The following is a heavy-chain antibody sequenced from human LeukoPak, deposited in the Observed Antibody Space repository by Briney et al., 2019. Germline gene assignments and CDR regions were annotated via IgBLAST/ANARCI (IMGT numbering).Heavy chain of an antibody. D-gene: IGHD3-22*01. CDR1: GFTFSSYS. J-gene: IGHJ3*02. V-gene: IGHV3-21*01. CDR3: ARDKTYYYDSSGYYYGPDAFDI. Sequence: GGSLRLSCAASGFTFSSYSMNWVRRAPGKGLEWVSSISSSSSYIYYADSVKGRFTISRDNAKNSLYLQMNSLRAEDTAVYYCARDKTYYYDSSGYYYGPDAFDIWGQGTMVTVSS. CDR2: ISSSSSYI.